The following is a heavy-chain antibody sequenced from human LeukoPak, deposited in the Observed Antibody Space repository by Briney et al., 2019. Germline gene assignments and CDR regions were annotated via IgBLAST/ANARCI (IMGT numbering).Heavy chain of an antibody. CDR3: ARVSYCTNGVCYPDYYYGMDV. Sequence: GRSLRLSCAASGFTFSSYAMHWVRQAPGKGLEWVAVISYDGSNKYYADSVKGRFTISRDNSKNTLYLQMNSLRAEDTAVYYCARVSYCTNGVCYPDYYYGMDVWGQGTRSPSP. V-gene: IGHV3-30-3*01. CDR2: ISYDGSNK. CDR1: GFTFSSYA. D-gene: IGHD2-8*01. J-gene: IGHJ6*02.